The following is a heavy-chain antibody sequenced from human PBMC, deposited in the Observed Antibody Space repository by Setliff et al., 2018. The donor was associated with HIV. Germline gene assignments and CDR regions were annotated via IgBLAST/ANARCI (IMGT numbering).Heavy chain of an antibody. J-gene: IGHJ4*02. CDR2: IYIYNSGNT. Sequence: SETLSLTCSVSGGSFSGYYWSWIRQPPGKGLEWIGYIYIYNSGNTNYNPSLTSRVTISADTSRNQFSLKLTSVTAADTAIYYCARGVNFDYWGQGTQVTVSS. CDR1: GGSFSGYY. CDR3: ARGVNFDY. D-gene: IGHD3-3*01. V-gene: IGHV4-59*01.